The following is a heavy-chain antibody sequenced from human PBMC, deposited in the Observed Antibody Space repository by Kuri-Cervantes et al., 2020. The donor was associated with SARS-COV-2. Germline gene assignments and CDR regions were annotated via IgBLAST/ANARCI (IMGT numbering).Heavy chain of an antibody. D-gene: IGHD6-13*01. CDR1: GFTFSSYS. Sequence: GGSLRLSCAASGFTFSSYSMNWVRQAPGKGLEWVSYISTSSAYIYHGDSVKGRFIISRDNAKNSLYLQMTSLRAEDTAVYYCARCPSSSWYSDAFDIWGQGTMVTVSS. J-gene: IGHJ3*02. V-gene: IGHV3-21*01. CDR2: ISTSSAYI. CDR3: ARCPSSSWYSDAFDI.